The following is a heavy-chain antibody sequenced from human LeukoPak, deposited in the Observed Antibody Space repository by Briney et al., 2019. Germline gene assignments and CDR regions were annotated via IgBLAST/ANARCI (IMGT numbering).Heavy chain of an antibody. J-gene: IGHJ3*02. CDR1: GGTFSSYA. V-gene: IGHV1-69*05. Sequence: ASVKVSCKASGGTFSSYAISWVRQAPGQGLEWMGGIIPIFGTANYAQKFQGRVTITTDESTSTAYMELSSLRSEDTAVYYCARSRRCSSTSCYKAFDIWGQGTMVTVSS. CDR2: IIPIFGTA. D-gene: IGHD2-2*02. CDR3: ARSRRCSSTSCYKAFDI.